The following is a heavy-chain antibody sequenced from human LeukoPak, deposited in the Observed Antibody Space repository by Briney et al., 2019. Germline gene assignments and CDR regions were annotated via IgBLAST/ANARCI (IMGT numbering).Heavy chain of an antibody. J-gene: IGHJ4*02. D-gene: IGHD4-17*01. CDR2: ISGSGGST. Sequence: GGSLRLSCAASGLTFSRHAMSWVRQAPGKGLEWVSSISGSGGSTYYADSVKGRFTISRDNAKNTLYLQMNSLRAGDTAVYYCAKDYGDLKEDFWGQGTLVTVSS. V-gene: IGHV3-23*01. CDR3: AKDYGDLKEDF. CDR1: GLTFSRHA.